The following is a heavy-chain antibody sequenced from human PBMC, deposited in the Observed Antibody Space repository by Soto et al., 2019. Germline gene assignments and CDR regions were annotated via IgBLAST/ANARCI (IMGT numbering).Heavy chain of an antibody. CDR2: IKQDGSEK. CDR1: GFTFSSYW. D-gene: IGHD6-13*01. CDR3: ARLKQYSSSWYIVASAFDI. V-gene: IGHV3-7*05. J-gene: IGHJ3*02. Sequence: GGSLRLSCAASGFTFSSYWMSWVRQAPGKGLEWVANIKQDGSEKYYVDSVKGRFTIPRDNAKNSLYLQMNSLRAEDTAVYYCARLKQYSSSWYIVASAFDIWGQGTMVTVSS.